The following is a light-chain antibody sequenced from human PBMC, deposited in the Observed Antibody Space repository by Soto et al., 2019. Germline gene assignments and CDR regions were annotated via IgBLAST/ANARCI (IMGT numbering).Light chain of an antibody. Sequence: QSVLTQPASVSGSPGQSITISCSGASSGDGSDTLVSWYQHHPGKAPKLIIYEGTIRPSGVSNRFSGSHSGDPASLTISGLQAEDEAHYYCSSYTTAAFVVFAGGTKVTVL. CDR1: SSGDGSDTL. V-gene: IGLV2-23*01. CDR3: SSYTTAAFVV. CDR2: EGT. J-gene: IGLJ2*01.